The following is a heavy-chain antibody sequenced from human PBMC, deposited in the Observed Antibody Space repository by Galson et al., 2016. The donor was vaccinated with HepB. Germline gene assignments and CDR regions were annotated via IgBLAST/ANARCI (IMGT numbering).Heavy chain of an antibody. CDR3: ARSRIIYCSSTSCYDAFDI. Sequence: SLRLSCAASGFTFRSYAMNWVRQAPGKGLEWVAVISYDGSNKYYADSVKGRFTISRDNSKNTLYLQKNSLRAEDTAVYYCARSRIIYCSSTSCYDAFDIWGQGTMVTVSS. CDR2: ISYDGSNK. V-gene: IGHV3-30-3*01. D-gene: IGHD2-2*01. CDR1: GFTFRSYA. J-gene: IGHJ3*02.